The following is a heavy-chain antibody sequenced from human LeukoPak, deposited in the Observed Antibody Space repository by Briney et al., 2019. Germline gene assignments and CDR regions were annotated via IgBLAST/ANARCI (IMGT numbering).Heavy chain of an antibody. Sequence: GGSLRLSCAHSLFMFNNYAMKRVRQAPGEGLEWVSFICGDAGSTYYADPVKGRSTISRDSSKNTLLVQINTLRSDDPPVYSCSKVKGGVAASFTYWGEGTLLTLP. J-gene: IGHJ4*02. D-gene: IGHD2-15*01. CDR3: SKVKGGVAASFTY. CDR1: LFMFNNYA. V-gene: IGHV3-23*01. CDR2: ICGDAGST.